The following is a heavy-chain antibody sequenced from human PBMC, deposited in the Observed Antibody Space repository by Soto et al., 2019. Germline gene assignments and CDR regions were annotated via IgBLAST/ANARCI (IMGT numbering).Heavy chain of an antibody. J-gene: IGHJ5*02. Sequence: QVQLVQSGAEVKKPGSSVKVSCKASGGTFSSYAISWVRQAPGQGLEWMGGIIPIFGTANYAQKFQGRVTITAAESTSTAYVERSSLRSEDTAVYYCAREQGMVRGWDWFDPWGQGALVTVSS. CDR3: AREQGMVRGWDWFDP. CDR2: IIPIFGTA. D-gene: IGHD3-10*01. CDR1: GGTFSSYA. V-gene: IGHV1-69*12.